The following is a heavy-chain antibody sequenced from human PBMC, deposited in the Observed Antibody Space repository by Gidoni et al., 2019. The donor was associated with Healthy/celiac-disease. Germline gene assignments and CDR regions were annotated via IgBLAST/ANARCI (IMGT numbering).Heavy chain of an antibody. Sequence: QVQLQESGPGLVKPSETLSLTCAVSGYSISSGYYWGWIRQPPGKGLEWIGSIYHSGSTYYNPSLKSRVTISVDTSKNQFSLKLSSVTAADTAVYYCARGGSGWYVPFDPWGQGTLVTVSS. D-gene: IGHD6-19*01. V-gene: IGHV4-38-2*01. CDR1: GYSISSGYY. CDR3: ARGGSGWYVPFDP. CDR2: IYHSGST. J-gene: IGHJ5*02.